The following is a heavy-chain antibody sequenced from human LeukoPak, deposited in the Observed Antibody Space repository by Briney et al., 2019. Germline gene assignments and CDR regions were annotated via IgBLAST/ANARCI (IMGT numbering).Heavy chain of an antibody. Sequence: KSSETLSLICAVYDGSFSGYYWSWIRQPPGKGLEWIGEINHSGSTNYNPSLKSRVTMSVDTSKSQFSLKLSSVTAADTAVYYCARRPSIAARPGAFDIWGPGTMVTVSS. V-gene: IGHV4-34*01. CDR3: ARRPSIAARPGAFDI. CDR1: DGSFSGYY. CDR2: INHSGST. D-gene: IGHD6-6*01. J-gene: IGHJ3*02.